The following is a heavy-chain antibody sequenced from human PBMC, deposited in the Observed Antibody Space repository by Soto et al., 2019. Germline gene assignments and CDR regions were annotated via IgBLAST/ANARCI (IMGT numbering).Heavy chain of an antibody. V-gene: IGHV3-21*04. J-gene: IGHJ4*02. CDR2: MSSSSSYI. CDR1: GFTFSSYS. Sequence: PGGSLRLSCAASGFTFSSYSMNWVRQAQGKGLEWVSSMSSSSSYIYYADSVKGRFTISRDNAKNSLYLQMSSLQTEDTAVYFCVRVRRATNHGVDSWGQGTLVTVSS. CDR3: VRVRRATNHGVDS.